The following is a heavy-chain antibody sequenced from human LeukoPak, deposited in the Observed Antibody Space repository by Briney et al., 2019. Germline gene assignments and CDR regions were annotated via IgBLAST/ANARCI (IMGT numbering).Heavy chain of an antibody. CDR1: GYTFTSYD. D-gene: IGHD5-18*01. Sequence: AAVKVSCKASGYTFTSYDINWVRQAPGQGLEWMGGIIPIFGTANYAQKFQGRVTITADKSTSTAYMELSSLRSEDTAVYYCARGPVCSYGYLFDYWGQGTLVTVSS. CDR2: IIPIFGTA. J-gene: IGHJ4*02. CDR3: ARGPVCSYGYLFDY. V-gene: IGHV1-69*06.